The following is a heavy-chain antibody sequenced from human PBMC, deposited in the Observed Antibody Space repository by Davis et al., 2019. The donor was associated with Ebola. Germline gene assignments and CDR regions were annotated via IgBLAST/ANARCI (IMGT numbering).Heavy chain of an antibody. V-gene: IGHV3-30*18. CDR3: AKDQFSGRFDY. J-gene: IGHJ4*02. CDR2: ISYDGSNK. D-gene: IGHD3-3*02. CDR1: GFTFSSYG. Sequence: GESLKISCAASGFTFSSYGMHWVRQAPGKGLEWVAVISYDGSNKYYADSVKGRFTISRDNSKNTLYLQMNSLRAEDTAVYYCAKDQFSGRFDYWGQGTLVTVSS.